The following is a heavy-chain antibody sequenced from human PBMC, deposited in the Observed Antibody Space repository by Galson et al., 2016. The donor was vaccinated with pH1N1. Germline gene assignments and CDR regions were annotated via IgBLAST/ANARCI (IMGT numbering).Heavy chain of an antibody. Sequence: LRLSCAASGFTFSNYGMHWVRQAPGKGLEWVAFVQDDGTTEYYADSMKGRFTISRDNSQKTLYLQMNNLRVDDTAVYYCARDRGAPGSPPLYFFNYWGHGTLVIVSS. CDR3: ARDRGAPGSPPLYFFNY. CDR2: VQDDGTTE. V-gene: IGHV3-30*02. J-gene: IGHJ4*01. D-gene: IGHD2-15*01. CDR1: GFTFSNYG.